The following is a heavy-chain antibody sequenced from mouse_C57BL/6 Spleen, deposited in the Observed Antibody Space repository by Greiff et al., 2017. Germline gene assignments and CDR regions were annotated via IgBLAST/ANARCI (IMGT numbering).Heavy chain of an antibody. CDR1: GFTFSDYG. J-gene: IGHJ2*01. CDR3: ARPYDGFCDY. V-gene: IGHV5-17*01. CDR2: ISSGSSTN. Sequence: VQLKESGGGLVKPGGSLKLSCAASGFTFSDYGMHWVRQAPEKGLEWVAYISSGSSTNYYADTVKGRFTISRDNAKNTLFLQMTSLRSEDTAMYYCARPYDGFCDYWGQGTTLTVSS. D-gene: IGHD2-3*01.